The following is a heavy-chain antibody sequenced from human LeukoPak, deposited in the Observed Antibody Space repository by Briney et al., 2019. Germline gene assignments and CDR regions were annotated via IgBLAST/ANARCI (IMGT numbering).Heavy chain of an antibody. D-gene: IGHD1-26*01. V-gene: IGHV4-59*08. Sequence: SETLSLTCTVSGGSISSYYWSWIRQPPGKGLEWIGYIYYSGSTNYNPSLKSRVTISVDTSKNQFSLKLSSVTAADTAVYYCARYTRGRNGMDVWGQGPTVTVSS. J-gene: IGHJ6*02. CDR3: ARYTRGRNGMDV. CDR2: IYYSGST. CDR1: GGSISSYY.